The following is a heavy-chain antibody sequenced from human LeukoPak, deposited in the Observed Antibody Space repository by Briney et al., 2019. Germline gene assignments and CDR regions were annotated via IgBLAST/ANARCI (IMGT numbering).Heavy chain of an antibody. J-gene: IGHJ6*02. D-gene: IGHD4-17*01. CDR1: GFTFSSYS. CDR3: ARDQPTVTTLANYGMDV. CDR2: ISSSSSYI. Sequence: GGSLGLSCAASGFTFSSYSMNWVRQAPGKGMEWVSSISSSSSYIYYADSVKGRFTISRDNAKNSLYLQMNSLRAEDTAVYYCARDQPTVTTLANYGMDVWGQGTTVTVSS. V-gene: IGHV3-21*01.